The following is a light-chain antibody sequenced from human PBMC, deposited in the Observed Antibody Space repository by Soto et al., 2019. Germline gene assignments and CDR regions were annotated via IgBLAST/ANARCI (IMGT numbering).Light chain of an antibody. CDR1: QGIRND. CDR2: AAS. Sequence: IPSPQLHSTPSGSLGERVTITCRASQGIRNDLGWYQQKPGKAPKRLIYAASSLQSGVPSRFSGSGSGTEFTLTISSLQPEDFATYYCQQLNSYPITFGQGTRLEIK. V-gene: IGKV1-17*01. CDR3: QQLNSYPIT. J-gene: IGKJ5*01.